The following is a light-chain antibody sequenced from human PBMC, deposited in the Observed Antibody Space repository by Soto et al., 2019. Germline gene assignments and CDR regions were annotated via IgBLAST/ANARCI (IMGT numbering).Light chain of an antibody. Sequence: QSALTQPASVSGSPGQSITISCTGTSGDIGGYNYVSWYQQHPGKAPKLLIYDVTDRPSGVSNRFSGSKSGTTASLTISGLRSDDEADYYCSSYTTSNTLLFGGGTKLTVL. J-gene: IGLJ2*01. CDR1: SGDIGGYNY. CDR2: DVT. CDR3: SSYTTSNTLL. V-gene: IGLV2-14*01.